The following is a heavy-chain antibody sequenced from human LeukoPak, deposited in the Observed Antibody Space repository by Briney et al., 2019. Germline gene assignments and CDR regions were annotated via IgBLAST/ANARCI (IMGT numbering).Heavy chain of an antibody. D-gene: IGHD2-2*02. CDR2: ISGSGGST. J-gene: IGHJ4*02. V-gene: IGHV3-23*01. Sequence: GGSLRLSCAASGFTFSSYAMSWVRQAPGKGLEWVSAISGSGGSTYYADSVKGRFPISRDNSKNTLYLQMNSLRAEDTAVYYCAKDPRAGYCSSTSCYTGGLFDYWGQGTLVTVSS. CDR1: GFTFSSYA. CDR3: AKDPRAGYCSSTSCYTGGLFDY.